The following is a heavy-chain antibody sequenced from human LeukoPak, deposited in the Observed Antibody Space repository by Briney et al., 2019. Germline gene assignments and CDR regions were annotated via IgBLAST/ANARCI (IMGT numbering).Heavy chain of an antibody. J-gene: IGHJ2*01. CDR1: GDFSSNQY. Sequence: SETLSLTCPVSGDFSSNQYWSWIRQPPGKGLEWIGCIFPNGSTNSNPSLKGRVTISLDTPKSQFSLRLSSVTAADTAVYYCARGRRDGYSFYWYFDLWGRGTLVTVSS. CDR2: IFPNGST. CDR3: ARGRRDGYSFYWYFDL. V-gene: IGHV4-4*08. D-gene: IGHD5-24*01.